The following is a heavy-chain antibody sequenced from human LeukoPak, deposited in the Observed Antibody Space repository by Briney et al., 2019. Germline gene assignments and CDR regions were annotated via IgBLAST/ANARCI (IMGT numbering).Heavy chain of an antibody. D-gene: IGHD1-26*01. V-gene: IGHV1-8*01. Sequence: ASVTVSCKASGYTFTSYDINWVRQAPGQGLEWMGWMNPNSGNTGYAQKFQGRVTMTRNTSISTAYMELSSLRSEDTAVYYCARGGVKGATGGYWGQGTLVTVSS. J-gene: IGHJ4*02. CDR3: ARGGVKGATGGY. CDR2: MNPNSGNT. CDR1: GYTFTSYD.